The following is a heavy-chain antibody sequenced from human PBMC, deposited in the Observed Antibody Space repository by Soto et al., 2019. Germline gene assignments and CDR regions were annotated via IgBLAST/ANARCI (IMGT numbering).Heavy chain of an antibody. Sequence: QVQLVESGGGVVQPGRSLRVSCAVSGFTLSSYGMHWVRQAPGKGLEWVAVIWFDGMTKFYADSVTGRFTISRDTSTNTVYLQMDSLRVEDTAMYYCARDRYSGDFIFDNWGQGTLVTVSS. V-gene: IGHV3-33*01. CDR3: ARDRYSGDFIFDN. J-gene: IGHJ4*02. CDR1: GFTLSSYG. D-gene: IGHD1-20*01. CDR2: IWFDGMTK.